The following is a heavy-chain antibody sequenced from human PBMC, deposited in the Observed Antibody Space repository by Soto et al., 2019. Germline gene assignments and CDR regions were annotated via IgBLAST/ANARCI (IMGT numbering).Heavy chain of an antibody. V-gene: IGHV4-31*03. CDR2: IYYSGNT. Sequence: QVQLQESGPGLVKPSQTLSLTCTVSGGSINNAGYSWTWIRQHPRKGLEWIGYIYYSGNTFYNPSLKSRVSISVDTSKNQFSLNLTSVTAADTAVFYCARADWSGWIDYWGHGTLVTVSS. J-gene: IGHJ4*01. CDR3: ARADWSGWIDY. D-gene: IGHD6-19*01. CDR1: GGSINNAGYS.